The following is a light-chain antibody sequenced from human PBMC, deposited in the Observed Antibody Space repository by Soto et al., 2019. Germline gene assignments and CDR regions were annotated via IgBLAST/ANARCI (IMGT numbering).Light chain of an antibody. CDR3: SSYRSGGTLA. J-gene: IGLJ2*01. CDR2: EVS. V-gene: IGLV2-14*01. CDR1: SRDVGAFNF. Sequence: QSVLTQPASVSGSPGQSITISCTGTSRDVGAFNFVSWYQQHPGKAPKLIIFEVSNRPSGVSNRFSGSKSDNTASLTISGLQAEDEADYYCSSYRSGGTLAFGGGTKVTVL.